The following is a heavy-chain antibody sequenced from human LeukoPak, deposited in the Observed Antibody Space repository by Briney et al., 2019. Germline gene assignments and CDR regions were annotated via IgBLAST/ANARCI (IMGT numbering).Heavy chain of an antibody. CDR2: ISSSSSYI. Sequence: GGSLRLSCAASGFTFSSYSMNWVRQAPGKGLEWVSSISSSSSYIYYADSVKGRFTISRDNAKNALYLQMNSLRAEDTAVYYCARVLGTTVTTGWGQGTLVTVSS. CDR1: GFTFSSYS. V-gene: IGHV3-21*01. D-gene: IGHD4-11*01. J-gene: IGHJ4*02. CDR3: ARVLGTTVTTG.